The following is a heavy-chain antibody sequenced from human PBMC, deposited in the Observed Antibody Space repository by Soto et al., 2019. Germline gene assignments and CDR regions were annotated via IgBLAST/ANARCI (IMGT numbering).Heavy chain of an antibody. CDR2: IYYSGST. D-gene: IGHD2-15*01. V-gene: IGHV4-59*01. J-gene: IGHJ4*02. CDR3: ARVPYCSGGSCYGDDY. Sequence: KPSETLSLTCTVSGGSIGSYYWSWIRQPPGKGLEWIGYIYYSGSTNYNPSLKSRVTISVDTSKNQFSLKLSSVTAADTAVYYCARVPYCSGGSCYGDDYWGQGTLVTVSS. CDR1: GGSIGSYY.